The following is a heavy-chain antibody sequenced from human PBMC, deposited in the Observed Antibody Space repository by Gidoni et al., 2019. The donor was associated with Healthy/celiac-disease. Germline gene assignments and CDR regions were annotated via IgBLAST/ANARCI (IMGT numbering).Heavy chain of an antibody. V-gene: IGHV4-34*01. CDR3: ARGPPYYDYVWGSYRSNNWFDP. Sequence: QVQLQQWGAGLLKPSETLSLTCAVYGGSFSGYYWRWIRQPPGKGLEWIGEINHSGSTNYNPSLKNRVTISVDTSKNQFSLKLSSVTAADTAVYYCARGPPYYDYVWGSYRSNNWFDPWGQGTLVTVSS. J-gene: IGHJ5*02. CDR1: GGSFSGYY. D-gene: IGHD3-16*02. CDR2: INHSGST.